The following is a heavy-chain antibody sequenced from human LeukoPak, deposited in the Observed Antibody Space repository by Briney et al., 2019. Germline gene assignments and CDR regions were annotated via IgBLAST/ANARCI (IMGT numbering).Heavy chain of an antibody. CDR3: ARDSSDDYSLDY. CDR1: GFSFSDYS. CDR2: ITISSSII. V-gene: IGHV3-21*01. J-gene: IGHJ4*02. Sequence: GGSLRLSCAASGFSFSDYSMNWVRQAPGKGLEWVSSITISSSIIYYADSVKGRFTISRDNAKNSLFLQMNSLRAEDTAVYYCARDSSDDYSLDYWGQGTLVSVSS. D-gene: IGHD3-16*01.